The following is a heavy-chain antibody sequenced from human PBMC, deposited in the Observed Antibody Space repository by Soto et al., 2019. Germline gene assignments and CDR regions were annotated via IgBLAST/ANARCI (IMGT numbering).Heavy chain of an antibody. V-gene: IGHV1-8*01. CDR2: INPNSGNI. J-gene: IGHJ4*02. Sequence: ASVKVSCKASGDTFTTYDINWVRQATGHGLEWMGWINPNSGNIGYAQRFQGRVTMTRDTAIRTAYMEVSSLRSDDTAVYYCAGGRASGSYYLLDYWGQGTLVTVSS. CDR3: AGGRASGSYYLLDY. D-gene: IGHD3-10*01. CDR1: GDTFTTYD.